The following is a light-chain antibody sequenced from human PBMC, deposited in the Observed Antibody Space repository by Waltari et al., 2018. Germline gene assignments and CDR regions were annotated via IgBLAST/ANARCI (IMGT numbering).Light chain of an antibody. V-gene: IGLV2-14*01. CDR2: DVI. Sequence: QSALTQPASVSGSPGQSITISCTGTSSDFSVSQYVSWYQQHPGRAPRLILYDVIKRPSGVSARFSGSKSADTASLAIIGLQAEDEADYYCNSYATANSWVFGGGTKLTVL. J-gene: IGLJ3*02. CDR1: SSDFSVSQY. CDR3: NSYATANSWV.